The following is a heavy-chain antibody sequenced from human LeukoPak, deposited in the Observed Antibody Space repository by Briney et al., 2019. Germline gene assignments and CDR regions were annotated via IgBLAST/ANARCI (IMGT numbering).Heavy chain of an antibody. J-gene: IGHJ4*02. D-gene: IGHD4-17*01. V-gene: IGHV3-30*02. Sequence: PGGSLRLSCAASGFTFSSYGMLWVRQAPGKGLEWVAFIRYDGSNKYYADSVKGRFTISRDNAKNTLYLQMNSLRAEDTAVYYCARGKTPAVTTPFDSWGQGTLVTVSS. CDR2: IRYDGSNK. CDR1: GFTFSSYG. CDR3: ARGKTPAVTTPFDS.